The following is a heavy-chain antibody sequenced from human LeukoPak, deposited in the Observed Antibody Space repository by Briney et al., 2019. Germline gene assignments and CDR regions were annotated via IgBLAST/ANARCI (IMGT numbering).Heavy chain of an antibody. J-gene: IGHJ4*02. CDR2: INAGNGST. CDR3: ARDNSSSWSPLYYFDY. CDR1: GYTFTSYA. D-gene: IGHD6-13*01. Sequence: ASVKVSCKASGYTFTSYAMHWVRQAPGQRLEWMGWINAGNGSTKYSQKFQGRVTITRDTSASTAYMELSSPRSEDTAVYYCARDNSSSWSPLYYFDYWGQGTLVTVSS. V-gene: IGHV1-3*01.